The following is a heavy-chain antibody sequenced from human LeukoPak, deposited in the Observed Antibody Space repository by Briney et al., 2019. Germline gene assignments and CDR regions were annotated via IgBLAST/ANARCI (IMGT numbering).Heavy chain of an antibody. Sequence: GGSLRLSCSASGFTFSSYVMHWVRQAPGKGLEYVSGISGDGASTCYADSVKGRFTISRDNSKNTLYVQMTSLRAEDTAVYYCVYQVQGVVKWGQGTLVTVSS. D-gene: IGHD3-3*01. CDR1: GFTFSSYV. V-gene: IGHV3-64*05. J-gene: IGHJ4*02. CDR2: ISGDGAST. CDR3: VYQVQGVVK.